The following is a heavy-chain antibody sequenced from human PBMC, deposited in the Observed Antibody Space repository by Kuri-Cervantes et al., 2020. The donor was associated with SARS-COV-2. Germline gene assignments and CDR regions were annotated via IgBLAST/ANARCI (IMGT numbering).Heavy chain of an antibody. CDR1: GGSISSGGYS. D-gene: IGHD6-13*01. V-gene: IGHV4-30-2*01. Sequence: SQTLSLTCAVSGGSISSGGYSWSWIRQPPGKGLEWIGYIYHSGSTYYNPSLKSRVTISVDTSKNQFSLKLSSVTAADTAVYYCARQAPLQQLALDYWGQGTLVTVSS. CDR3: ARQAPLQQLALDY. J-gene: IGHJ4*02. CDR2: IYHSGST.